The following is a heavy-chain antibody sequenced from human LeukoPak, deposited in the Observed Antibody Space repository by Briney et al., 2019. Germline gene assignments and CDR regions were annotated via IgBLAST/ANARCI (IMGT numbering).Heavy chain of an antibody. CDR1: GGSFSTGGYY. V-gene: IGHV4-61*08. Sequence: SETLSLTCTVSGGSFSTGGYYWSWIRQHPGKGLEWIGYIYYSGNTYYNPSLKSRVTISLDTSKNQFSLRLSSVTAADTAVYYCALWFCSRTSCYVDYWGQGTLVTVSS. J-gene: IGHJ4*02. CDR3: ALWFCSRTSCYVDY. D-gene: IGHD2-2*01. CDR2: IYYSGNT.